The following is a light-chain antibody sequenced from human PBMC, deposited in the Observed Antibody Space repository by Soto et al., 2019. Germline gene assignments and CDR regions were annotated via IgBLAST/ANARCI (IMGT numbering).Light chain of an antibody. J-gene: IGKJ3*01. CDR1: QSFSSSY. V-gene: IGKV3-20*01. Sequence: EIVLTQSPGTLSLSPGEIATLSFSASQSFSSSYLAWYQQKPGQAPRLLIYAASSRATGIPDRFSGSVSGTDFTLTISRLEPEDFAVYYCQQYGSSPRITFGPGTKVDNK. CDR3: QQYGSSPRIT. CDR2: AAS.